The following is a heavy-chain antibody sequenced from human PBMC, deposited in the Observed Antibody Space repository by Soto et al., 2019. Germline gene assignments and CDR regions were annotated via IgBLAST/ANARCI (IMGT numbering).Heavy chain of an antibody. CDR2: TIPMFGTP. CDR1: GGTFSKYA. CDR3: DRPLRDRNYYYGMAV. J-gene: IGHJ6*02. V-gene: IGHV1-69*01. Sequence: QVQLVQSGAEMQQPGASVRVSCKASGGTFSKYAFSWVRQAPGQGLEWLGGTIPMFGTPTYAQKFQGRVAISADESTATVYMELSSLRSEDTAVYFCDRPLRDRNYYYGMAVWGQGPKVTVSS. D-gene: IGHD3-22*01.